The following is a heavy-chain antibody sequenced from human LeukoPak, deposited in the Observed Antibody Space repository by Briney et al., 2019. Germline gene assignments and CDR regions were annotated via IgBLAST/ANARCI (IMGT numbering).Heavy chain of an antibody. CDR2: ISWNSGSI. CDR1: GFTFDDYA. Sequence: GGSLRLSCAASGFTFDDYAMHWVRQAPGKGLEWVSGISWNSGSIAYADSVKGRFTISRDNAKNSLYLQMSSLRAEDTALYYCAKDLSSGWYSRYYFDYWGQGTLVTVSS. J-gene: IGHJ4*02. CDR3: AKDLSSGWYSRYYFDY. V-gene: IGHV3-9*01. D-gene: IGHD6-19*01.